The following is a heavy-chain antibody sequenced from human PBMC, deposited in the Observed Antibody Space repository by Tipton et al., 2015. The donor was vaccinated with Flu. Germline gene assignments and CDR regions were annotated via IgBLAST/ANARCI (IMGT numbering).Heavy chain of an antibody. Sequence: TLSLTCAVYGGSFSGYYWSWIRQPPGKGLEWIGEINHSGSTNYNPSLKSRVTISVDTSKNQFSLKLSSVTAADTAVYYCARGPTLRFLEWFRGPNWFDPWGQGTLVTVSS. CDR3: ARGPTLRFLEWFRGPNWFDP. CDR1: GGSFSGYY. J-gene: IGHJ5*02. CDR2: INHSGST. V-gene: IGHV4-34*01. D-gene: IGHD3-3*01.